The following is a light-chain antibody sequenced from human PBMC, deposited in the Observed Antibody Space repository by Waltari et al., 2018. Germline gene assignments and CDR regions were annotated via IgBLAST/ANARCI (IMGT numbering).Light chain of an antibody. J-gene: IGLJ1*01. CDR3: GTWDNSLSAKV. CDR1: SSNIGNNF. V-gene: IGLV1-51*01. Sequence: QSVLTQPPSVSAAPGQKVTISCSGISSNIGNNFVSWYQQFPGTAPKLLIYDNKKRPSGIPDRCSGSKSGTSATLGITGLQTGDEADYFCGTWDNSLSAKVFGPGTKVTVL. CDR2: DNK.